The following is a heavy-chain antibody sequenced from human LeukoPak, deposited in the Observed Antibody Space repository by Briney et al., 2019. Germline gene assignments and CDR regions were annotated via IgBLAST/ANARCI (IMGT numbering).Heavy chain of an antibody. CDR2: IYSGGST. CDR3: ARDSNVPGEYYFDY. V-gene: IGHV3-53*01. Sequence: GGSLRLSCAASGFTVSSNYMSWVRQAPGKGLEWVSVIYSGGSTYYADSVKGRFTISRDNSKNTLYLQMNSLRAEDTAVYYCARDSNVPGEYYFDYWGQGTLVTVSS. J-gene: IGHJ4*02. CDR1: GFTVSSNY. D-gene: IGHD7-27*01.